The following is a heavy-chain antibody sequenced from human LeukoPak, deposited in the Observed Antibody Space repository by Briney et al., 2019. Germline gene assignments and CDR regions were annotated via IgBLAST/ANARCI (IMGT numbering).Heavy chain of an antibody. CDR1: GSSTSSGEYY. CDR2: IYYNRST. CDR3: ARDLLDTSMVHYWYFDL. V-gene: IGHV4-31*03. D-gene: IGHD5-18*01. Sequence: SETLSLTCTVSGSSTSSGEYYWSWIRQHPRKGLEWIGYIYYNRSTYYNPSLKSRVSISVDTSKNQFSLKLSSVTAADTAVYYCARDLLDTSMVHYWYFDLWGRGTLVTVSS. J-gene: IGHJ2*01.